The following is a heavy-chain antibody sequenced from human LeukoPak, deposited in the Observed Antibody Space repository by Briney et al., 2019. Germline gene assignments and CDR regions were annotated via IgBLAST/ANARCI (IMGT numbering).Heavy chain of an antibody. CDR1: GGSVSTGSYY. CDR2: IHTSGTM. V-gene: IGHV4-61*09. J-gene: IGHJ4*02. D-gene: IGHD3-22*01. Sequence: ASETLSLTCTVSGGSVSTGSYYWSWIRQPAGRGLEWIGHIHTSGTMNYNASLKSRVRISVETSKNQFSLRLSSVTAADTAVYFCARGILRDYYDSSGFYHRGGVGYWGQGTLVTVSS. CDR3: ARGILRDYYDSSGFYHRGGVGY.